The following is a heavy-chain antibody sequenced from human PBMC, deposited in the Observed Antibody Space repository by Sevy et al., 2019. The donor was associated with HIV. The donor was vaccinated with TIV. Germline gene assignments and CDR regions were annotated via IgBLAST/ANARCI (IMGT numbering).Heavy chain of an antibody. Sequence: SETLSLTCAVYGGSFSGYYWNWIRQPPGKGLEWIGEINHSGSTNYNPSLKSRVTISVGTSKNQFSLKLSSVTAADTAVYDCARAPPIVVVPAAPSGFDPWGQGTLVTVSS. CDR3: ARAPPIVVVPAAPSGFDP. CDR1: GGSFSGYY. D-gene: IGHD2-2*01. CDR2: INHSGST. J-gene: IGHJ5*02. V-gene: IGHV4-34*01.